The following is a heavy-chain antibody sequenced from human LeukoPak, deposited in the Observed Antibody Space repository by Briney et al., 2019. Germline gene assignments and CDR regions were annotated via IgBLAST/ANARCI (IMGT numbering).Heavy chain of an antibody. CDR2: IIPIFGTA. CDR3: ARTRVYYDSSGYYRGLYYYYGMDV. V-gene: IGHV1-69*13. CDR1: GGTFSSYA. Sequence: ASVKVSCKASGGTFSSYAISWVRQAPGQGLEWMGGIIPIFGTANYAQKFQGRVTITADESTSTAYMELSSLRSEDTAVYYCARTRVYYDSSGYYRGLYYYYGMDVWGQGTTVTVSS. D-gene: IGHD3-22*01. J-gene: IGHJ6*02.